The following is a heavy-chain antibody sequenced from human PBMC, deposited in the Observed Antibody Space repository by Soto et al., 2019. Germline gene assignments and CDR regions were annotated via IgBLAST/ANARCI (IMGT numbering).Heavy chain of an antibody. V-gene: IGHV4-4*02. Sequence: QLQLQESGPGLVKPSGTLSLTCAVSGDSITNSNWWSWVRQDPGKGLEWIGEIYHSGATTYNPSLKGRATISVERSNNHFSLKLTSVTAADTAVYFCARDLGTGTDYWGQGTLVTVAS. D-gene: IGHD1-1*01. CDR3: ARDLGTGTDY. CDR2: IYHSGAT. CDR1: GDSITNSNW. J-gene: IGHJ4*02.